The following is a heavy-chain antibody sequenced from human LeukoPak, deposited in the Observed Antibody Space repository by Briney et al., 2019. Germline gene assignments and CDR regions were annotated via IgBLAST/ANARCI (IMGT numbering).Heavy chain of an antibody. CDR1: GFTFSSYS. D-gene: IGHD1-1*01. J-gene: IGHJ4*02. Sequence: GGSLRLSCAASGFTFSSYSMNWVRQAPGKGLEWVSYISSSSGTIYYADSVKGRFTISRDNAKNSLYLQMNSLRAEDTAVYYCARGTWDYWGQGTLVTVSS. CDR2: ISSSSGTI. V-gene: IGHV3-48*01. CDR3: ARGTWDY.